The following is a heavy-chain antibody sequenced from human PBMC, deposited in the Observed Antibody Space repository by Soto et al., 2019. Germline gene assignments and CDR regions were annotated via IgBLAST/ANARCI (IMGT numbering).Heavy chain of an antibody. V-gene: IGHV4-31*03. CDR1: GGSISSGGYY. Sequence: QVQLQESGPGLVKPSQTLSLTCTVSGGSISSGGYYWRWIRQHPGKGLEWIGYIYYSGSTYYNPSLKSRVTISVDTSKNQFSLKLSSVTAADTAVYYCARDLGYTHPQSGYFDLWGRGTLVTVSS. J-gene: IGHJ2*01. CDR2: IYYSGST. CDR3: ARDLGYTHPQSGYFDL. D-gene: IGHD5-12*01.